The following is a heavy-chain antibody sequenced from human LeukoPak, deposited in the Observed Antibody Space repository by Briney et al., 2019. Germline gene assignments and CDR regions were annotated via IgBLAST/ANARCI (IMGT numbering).Heavy chain of an antibody. CDR3: ARGTRGYFDY. CDR2: IYYSGST. J-gene: IGHJ4*02. D-gene: IGHD1-14*01. CDR1: GGSIRSYY. V-gene: IGHV4-59*01. Sequence: SETLSLTCTVSGGSIRSYYWSWIRQPPGKGLEWIAYIYYSGSTNYNPSLKSRVTISVDTSKNQFSLKLSSVTAADTAVYYCARGTRGYFDYWGQGTLVTVSS.